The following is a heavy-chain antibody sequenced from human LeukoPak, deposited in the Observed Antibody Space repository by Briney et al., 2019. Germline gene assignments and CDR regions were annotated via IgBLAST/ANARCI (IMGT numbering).Heavy chain of an antibody. CDR1: GFTFSDYY. Sequence: GGSLRLSCAASGFTFSDYYMSWIRQAPGKGLEWVSYISSNSAYTNYADSVKDRFTTSRDNAKNSLYMQMNSLRAEDTAVYYCAVNRWVGEPPRGQRKLGTVSS. D-gene: IGHD3-10*01. CDR3: AVNRWVGEPP. V-gene: IGHV3-11*03. CDR2: ISSNSAYT. J-gene: IGHJ4*02.